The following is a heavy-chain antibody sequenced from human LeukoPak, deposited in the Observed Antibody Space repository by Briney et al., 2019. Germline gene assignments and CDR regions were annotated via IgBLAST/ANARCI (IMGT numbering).Heavy chain of an antibody. J-gene: IGHJ3*02. Sequence: GGSLRLSCAASGFTFSSYGMHWVRQAPGKGLEWVAVISYDGSNKYYADSVKGRFTISRDNSKNTLYLQMNSLRAEDTAVYYCALNALSGDAFDIWGQGTMVTVSS. V-gene: IGHV3-30*03. CDR2: ISYDGSNK. CDR1: GFTFSSYG. D-gene: IGHD3-16*02. CDR3: ALNALSGDAFDI.